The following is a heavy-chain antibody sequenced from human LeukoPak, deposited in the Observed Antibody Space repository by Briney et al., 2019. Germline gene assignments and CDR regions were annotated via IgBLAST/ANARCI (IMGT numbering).Heavy chain of an antibody. CDR2: FHPEDDEI. CDR3: ARDCSSTSCHTAYYYYYGMDV. D-gene: IGHD2-2*02. Sequence: ASVKVSCTVSGSSLSGLSMHWVRHSPPKGLEWLGGFHPEDDEIIYAQNFQGRVTMTEDTSTDTAYMELRSLRSEDTAVYYCARDCSSTSCHTAYYYYYGMDVWGQGTTVTVSS. V-gene: IGHV1-24*01. J-gene: IGHJ6*02. CDR1: GSSLSGLS.